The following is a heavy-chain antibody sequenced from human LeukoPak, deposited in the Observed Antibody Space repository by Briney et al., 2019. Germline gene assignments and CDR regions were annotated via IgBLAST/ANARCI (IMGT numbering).Heavy chain of an antibody. D-gene: IGHD5-18*01. CDR3: AKGGYSYVNYYYYYMDV. Sequence: GGSLRLSCTASGFTFLNYAMSWVRQAPGKGLEWVSVISGSGGSPYYADSVKGRFTISRDNSKNTLYLQMNSLRAEDTAVYYCAKGGYSYVNYYYYYMDVWGKGTTVTVSS. J-gene: IGHJ6*03. V-gene: IGHV3-23*01. CDR1: GFTFLNYA. CDR2: ISGSGGSP.